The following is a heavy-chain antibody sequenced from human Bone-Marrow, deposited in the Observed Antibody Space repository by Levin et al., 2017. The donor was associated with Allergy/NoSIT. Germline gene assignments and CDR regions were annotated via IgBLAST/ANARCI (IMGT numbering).Heavy chain of an antibody. V-gene: IGHV3-48*01. CDR2: ISFSGRTI. CDR1: GRSLVSFS. Sequence: GGSLRLSCAASGRSLVSFSMNWVRQAPGKGLEWIAHISFSGRTIFYADSVKGRFSVSRDNAKNSLYLQMNSLRADDTAVYYCETGGSWGDFDYWGQGTLVTVSS. J-gene: IGHJ4*02. D-gene: IGHD3-16*01. CDR3: ETGGSWGDFDY.